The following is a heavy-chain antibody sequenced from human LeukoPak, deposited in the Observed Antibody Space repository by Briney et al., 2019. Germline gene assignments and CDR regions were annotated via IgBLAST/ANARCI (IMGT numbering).Heavy chain of an antibody. CDR3: ARGILAGYYGVFNY. V-gene: IGHV3-48*04. J-gene: IGHJ4*02. CDR1: GFTFSSYR. CDR2: ISSSGSTI. Sequence: GGSLRLSCAASGFTFSSYRMNWVRQAPGKGLEWVSYISSSGSTIYYADSVKGRFTISRDNAKNSLYLQMNSLRAEDTAVYYCARGILAGYYGVFNYWGQGTLVTVSS. D-gene: IGHD3-9*01.